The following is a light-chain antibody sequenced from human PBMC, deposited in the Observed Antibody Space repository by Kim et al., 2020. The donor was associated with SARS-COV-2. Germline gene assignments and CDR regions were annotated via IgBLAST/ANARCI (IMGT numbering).Light chain of an antibody. Sequence: TLSLSPGEKATLSCRASQSVSTYLAWYQQKPGQTPRLLIYEASTRATGIPARFSGNGSGTDFTLTISSLEPEDFAVYYCQQRRRTFGQGTKVDIK. CDR3: QQRRRT. CDR1: QSVSTY. J-gene: IGKJ1*01. CDR2: EAS. V-gene: IGKV3-11*01.